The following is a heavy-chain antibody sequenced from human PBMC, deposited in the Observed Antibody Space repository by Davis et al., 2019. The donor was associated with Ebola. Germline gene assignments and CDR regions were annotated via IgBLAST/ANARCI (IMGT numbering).Heavy chain of an antibody. V-gene: IGHV3-48*02. Sequence: GGSLRLSCAASGFTFSSYSMNWVRQAPGKGLEWVSYISSSSSTIYYADSVKGRFTISRDNAKNSLYLQMNSLRDEDTAVYYCARWLAAAGTRPYYYYGMDVWGKGTTVTVSS. J-gene: IGHJ6*04. CDR2: ISSSSSTI. D-gene: IGHD6-13*01. CDR3: ARWLAAAGTRPYYYYGMDV. CDR1: GFTFSSYS.